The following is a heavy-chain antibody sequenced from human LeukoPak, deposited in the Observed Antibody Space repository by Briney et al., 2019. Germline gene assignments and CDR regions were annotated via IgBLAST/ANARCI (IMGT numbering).Heavy chain of an antibody. CDR3: ANGGYCSGGSCYSYYYYYGMDV. CDR2: ISGSGGST. CDR1: GFTFSSCA. D-gene: IGHD2-15*01. V-gene: IGHV3-23*01. J-gene: IGHJ6*02. Sequence: GGSLRLSCAASGFTFSSCAMSWVRQAPGKGLEWVSAISGSGGSTYYADSVKGRFTISRDNSKNTLYLQMNSLRAEDTAVYYCANGGYCSGGSCYSYYYYYGMDVWGQGTTVTVSS.